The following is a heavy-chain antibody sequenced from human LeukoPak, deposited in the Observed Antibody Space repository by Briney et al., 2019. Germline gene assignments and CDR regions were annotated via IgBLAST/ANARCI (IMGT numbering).Heavy chain of an antibody. CDR1: GFTFSDYY. CDR3: ARAAGPGMEYHFYMDV. V-gene: IGHV3-11*04. CDR2: TNSSGSAK. J-gene: IGHJ6*03. Sequence: GGSLRLSCAASGFTFSDYYMSWIRQAPGKGLEWVSYTNSSGSAKYYADSVKGRFTISRDNAKNSLYLQMNSLRAEDTAVYSCARAAGPGMEYHFYMDVWGKGTTVTVSS. D-gene: IGHD1-1*01.